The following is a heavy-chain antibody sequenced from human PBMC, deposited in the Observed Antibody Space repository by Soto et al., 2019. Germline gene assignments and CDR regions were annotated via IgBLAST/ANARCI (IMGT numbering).Heavy chain of an antibody. CDR2: IYYSGST. V-gene: IGHV4-30-4*01. D-gene: IGHD3-22*01. J-gene: IGHJ4*02. CDR1: GGSISSGDYY. CDR3: ARETYYYDSSGYYYPDY. Sequence: SETLSLTCTFSGGSISSGDYYWSWIRQPPGKGLEWIGYIYYSGSTYYNPSPKSRVTISVDTSKNQFSLKLSSVTAADTAVYYCARETYYYDSSGYYYPDYWGQGTLVTVS.